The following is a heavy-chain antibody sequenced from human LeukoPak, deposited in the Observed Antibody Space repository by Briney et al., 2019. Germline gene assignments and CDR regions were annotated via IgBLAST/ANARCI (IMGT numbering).Heavy chain of an antibody. CDR1: GGSISSGGHS. CDR3: ARAPRLRYGMDV. V-gene: IGHV4-30-2*01. J-gene: IGHJ6*02. Sequence: SETLSLICAVSGGSISSGGHSWSWIRQPPGKGLEWIGYIYHSGSTYYNPSLKSRVTISVDRSKNQFSLKLSSVTAADTAVYYCARAPRLRYGMDVWGQGTTVTVSS. CDR2: IYHSGST.